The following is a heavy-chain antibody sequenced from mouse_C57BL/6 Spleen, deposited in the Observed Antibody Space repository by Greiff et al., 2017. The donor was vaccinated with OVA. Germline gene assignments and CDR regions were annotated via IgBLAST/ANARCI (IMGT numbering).Heavy chain of an antibody. CDR1: GYTFTSYW. CDR3: ARGGVYYDYDGDYFDY. D-gene: IGHD2-4*01. CDR2: IYPGSGST. V-gene: IGHV1-55*01. J-gene: IGHJ2*01. Sequence: QVQLQQPGAELVKPGASVKMSCKASGYTFTSYWITWVKQRPGQGLEWIGDIYPGSGSTNYNEKFKSKATLTVDTSSSTAYMQLSSLTSEDSAVYYCARGGVYYDYDGDYFDYWGQGTTLTVSS.